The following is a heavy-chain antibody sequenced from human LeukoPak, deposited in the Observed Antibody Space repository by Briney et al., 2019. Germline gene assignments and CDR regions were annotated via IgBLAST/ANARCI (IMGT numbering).Heavy chain of an antibody. CDR1: GFTFSSYA. CDR3: VKSSSSWYEFVY. Sequence: GGSLRLSCSASGFTFSSYAMHWVRQAPGKGLEYVSAISSSGGSTYYADSVKGRFTTSRDNSKNTLYLQMSSLRAEDTAVYYCVKSSSSWYEFVYWGQGTLVTVSS. D-gene: IGHD6-13*01. CDR2: ISSSGGST. J-gene: IGHJ4*02. V-gene: IGHV3-64D*06.